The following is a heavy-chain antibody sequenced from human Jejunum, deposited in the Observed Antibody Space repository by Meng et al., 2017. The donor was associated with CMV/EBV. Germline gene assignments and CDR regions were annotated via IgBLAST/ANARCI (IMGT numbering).Heavy chain of an antibody. Sequence: GDTLSSHYWNWIRQPPGKGLEWIGYIYYNGDTNYNPSLKSRATISVDTSKNQFSLRLNSVTAADTAVYYCARDLDPYDFWAWFDPWGLGTLVTVSS. CDR2: IYYNGDT. V-gene: IGHV4-59*11. J-gene: IGHJ5*02. CDR1: GDTLSSHY. D-gene: IGHD3-3*01. CDR3: ARDLDPYDFWAWFDP.